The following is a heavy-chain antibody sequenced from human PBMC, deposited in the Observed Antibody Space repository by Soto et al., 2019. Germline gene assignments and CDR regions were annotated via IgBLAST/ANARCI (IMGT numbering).Heavy chain of an antibody. J-gene: IGHJ4*02. CDR1: GFTFSSYW. CDR2: IKQDGSEK. D-gene: IGHD1-26*01. CDR3: ARVNSGSWWRHDY. V-gene: IGHV3-7*05. Sequence: GGSLRLSCAASGFTFSSYWMSWVRQAPGKGLEWVANIKQDGSEKYYVDSVKGRFTISRDNAKNSLYLQMNSLRAEDTAVYYCARVNSGSWWRHDYWGQGTLVTVSS.